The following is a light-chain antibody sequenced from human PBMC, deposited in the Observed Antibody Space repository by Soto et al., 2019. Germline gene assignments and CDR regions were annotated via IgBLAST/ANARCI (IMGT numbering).Light chain of an antibody. Sequence: EIVLTQSPASLSLSPGETATLSCRSSQRVHYLAWYQQKHGQAPRLLIYDASNRATGIPARFSGSGSGTDFTLTISSLDPEDFAVYYCQQRHSWPRALGGGTKVDIK. J-gene: IGKJ4*01. CDR2: DAS. V-gene: IGKV3-11*01. CDR3: QQRHSWPRA. CDR1: QRVHY.